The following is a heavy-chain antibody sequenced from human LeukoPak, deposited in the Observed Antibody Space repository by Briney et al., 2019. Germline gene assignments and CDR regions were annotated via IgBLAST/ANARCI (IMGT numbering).Heavy chain of an antibody. CDR2: INPRDGIT. CDR1: GYTFTNYY. Sequence: VASVKVSCKASGYTFTNYYLHWVRQAPGRGLEWMGIINPRDGITNYSQKFQGRVTMTRDTSTSTVYMELSGLRSEDTAVNYCARGVFYDFWSGYFGWGQGTLVTVSS. V-gene: IGHV1-46*01. CDR3: ARGVFYDFWSGYFG. J-gene: IGHJ4*02. D-gene: IGHD3-3*01.